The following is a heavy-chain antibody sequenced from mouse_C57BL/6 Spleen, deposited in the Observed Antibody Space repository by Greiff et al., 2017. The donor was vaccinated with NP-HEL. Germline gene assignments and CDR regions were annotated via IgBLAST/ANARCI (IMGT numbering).Heavy chain of an antibody. CDR1: GYNITNYW. CDR3: ARSLPVGGSYDFDV. J-gene: IGHJ1*03. CDR2: IYPGGGYT. V-gene: IGHV1-63*01. Sequence: QVQLKQSGAELVRPGTSVKMSCTASGYNITNYWIGWAKQRPGHGLEWIGDIYPGGGYTNYNAKFKGKATLTADKSSSTAYLQFSSLTSEDSAIYYCARSLPVGGSYDFDVWGTGTSGTVSS. D-gene: IGHD1-1*02.